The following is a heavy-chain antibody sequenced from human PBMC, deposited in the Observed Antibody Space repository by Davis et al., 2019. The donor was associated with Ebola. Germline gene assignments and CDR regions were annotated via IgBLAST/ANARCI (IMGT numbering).Heavy chain of an antibody. Sequence: GESLKISCAASGFTFSNYGMHWVRQAPGKGLEWVAFLRFDGSDEDYADSVKGRFTISRDNSKNTLYLQMNSLRPDDTALYYCASSHCGGGDCYYNYYYMDVWGKGTTVSVSS. CDR1: GFTFSNYG. D-gene: IGHD2-21*01. CDR3: ASSHCGGGDCYYNYYYMDV. CDR2: LRFDGSDE. V-gene: IGHV3-30*02. J-gene: IGHJ6*03.